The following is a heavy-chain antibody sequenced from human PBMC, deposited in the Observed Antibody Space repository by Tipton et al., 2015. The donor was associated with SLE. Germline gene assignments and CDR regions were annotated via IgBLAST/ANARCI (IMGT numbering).Heavy chain of an antibody. CDR3: ARVERGTWSYSGSHNWFDP. D-gene: IGHD5-24*01. Sequence: TLSLTCTVSGGSVSSGSYYWSWIRQPPGKGLEWIGYIYYSGSTNYNPSLKSRVTISVDTSKNQFSLKLSSVTAADTAVYYCARVERGTWSYSGSHNWFDPWGQGTLVTVSS. CDR1: GGSVSSGSYY. V-gene: IGHV4-61*01. CDR2: IYYSGST. J-gene: IGHJ5*02.